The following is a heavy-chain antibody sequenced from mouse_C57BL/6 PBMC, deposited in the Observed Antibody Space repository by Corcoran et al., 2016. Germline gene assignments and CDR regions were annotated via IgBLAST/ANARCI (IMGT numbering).Heavy chain of an antibody. CDR3: ARGGDYGSSYDFDY. D-gene: IGHD1-1*01. CDR2: INPNNGGT. J-gene: IGHJ2*01. CDR1: GYTFTDYN. Sequence: EVQLQQSGPELVKPGASVKIPCKASGYTFTDYNMDWVKQSHGKSLEWIGDINPNNGGTSYNQKFKGKATLTVDKSSSTAYMELRSLTSEDSAVYYCARGGDYGSSYDFDYWGQGTTLTVSS. V-gene: IGHV1-18*01.